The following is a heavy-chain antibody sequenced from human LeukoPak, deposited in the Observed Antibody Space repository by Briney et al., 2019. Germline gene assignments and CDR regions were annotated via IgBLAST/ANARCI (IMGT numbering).Heavy chain of an antibody. CDR2: ISWNSGSI. Sequence: PGRSLRLSCAASGFTFYDYAMHWVPQAPEEGVEWVSGISWNSGSIGYADSVKGRFPVYREHAKNSLSLQLNGRRAGHMSLYYCAKDRNQTVATWDFWSGYPQDDYFDYWGQGTLVTVSS. J-gene: IGHJ4*02. CDR3: AKDRNQTVATWDFWSGYPQDDYFDY. D-gene: IGHD3-3*01. V-gene: IGHV3-9*03. CDR1: GFTFYDYA.